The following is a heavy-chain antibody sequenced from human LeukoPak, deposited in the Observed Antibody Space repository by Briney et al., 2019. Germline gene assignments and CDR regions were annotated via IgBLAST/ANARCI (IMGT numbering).Heavy chain of an antibody. CDR3: ARVLTFGGVIAN. CDR2: IYYSGST. J-gene: IGHJ4*02. CDR1: GGSISSGGYY. Sequence: SETLSLTCTVSGGSISSGGYYWSWIRQLPGKGLECIGFIYYSGSTFYSPSLKSRVTISVDTSKNQFSLKLSSVTAADTAVYYCARVLTFGGVIANWGQGTLVTVSS. D-gene: IGHD3-16*02. V-gene: IGHV4-31*03.